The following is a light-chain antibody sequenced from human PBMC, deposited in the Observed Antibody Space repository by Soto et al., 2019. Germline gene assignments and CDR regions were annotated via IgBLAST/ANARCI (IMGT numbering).Light chain of an antibody. CDR2: DAS. J-gene: IGKJ4*01. CDR3: QQRANWPLT. CDR1: QSVSNY. V-gene: IGKV3-11*01. Sequence: EIVLTQSPVTLSLSPGERATLSCRASQSVSNYLAWYQQRGGQAPRLLIYDASNRATGIPARFSGSGSETDLPLPISSLEPEDFAVYYCQQRANWPLTFGGGTKVEIK.